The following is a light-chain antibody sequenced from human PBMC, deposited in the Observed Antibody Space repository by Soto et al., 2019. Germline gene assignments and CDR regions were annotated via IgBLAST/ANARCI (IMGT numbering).Light chain of an antibody. CDR3: QQANSFPIT. V-gene: IGKV3D-15*01. CDR1: QSVISN. CDR2: GAS. Sequence: EILVTLSPATLSVSTGQRATLSCRASQSVISNHLAWYQQKLGQAPRLFISGASTRATGVPDRFSGGGSGTDFTLTISSLQPEDFATYYCQQANSFPITFGQGTRLENK. J-gene: IGKJ5*01.